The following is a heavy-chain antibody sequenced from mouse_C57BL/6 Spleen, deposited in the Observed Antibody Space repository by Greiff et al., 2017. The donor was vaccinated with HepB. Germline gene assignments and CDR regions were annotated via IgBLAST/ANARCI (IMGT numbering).Heavy chain of an antibody. CDR2: ISSGGDYI. CDR3: TRDRDYYGSSYVRYAMDY. V-gene: IGHV5-9-1*02. D-gene: IGHD1-1*01. Sequence: EVKLVESGEGLVKPGGSLKLSCAASGFTFSSYAMSWVRQTPEKRLEWVAYISSGGDYIYYADTVKGRFTISRDNARNTLYLQMSSLKSEDTAMYYCTRDRDYYGSSYVRYAMDYWGQGTSVTVSS. CDR1: GFTFSSYA. J-gene: IGHJ4*01.